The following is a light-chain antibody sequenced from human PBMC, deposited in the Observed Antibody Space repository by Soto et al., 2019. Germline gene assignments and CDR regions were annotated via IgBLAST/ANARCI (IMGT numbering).Light chain of an antibody. CDR1: QVITEY. V-gene: IGKV1-33*01. CDR3: QQYENLPYT. Sequence: DIQMTQSASSLSAAVGDRVTITCQTSQVITEYLNWYQQKPGKAPKLVIYDISTLEIGVPSRSSGGGSGTKFTFTISGLQPEDIATYYCQQYENLPYTFGQGTKVDIK. CDR2: DIS. J-gene: IGKJ2*01.